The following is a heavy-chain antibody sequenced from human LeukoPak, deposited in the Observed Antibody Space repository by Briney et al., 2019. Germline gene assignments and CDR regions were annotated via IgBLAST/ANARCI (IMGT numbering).Heavy chain of an antibody. CDR3: ARVGSSWPHYYFDY. D-gene: IGHD6-13*01. Sequence: PSQTLSLTCTVSGASISSNNYYWSWIRQPPGKGLEWIGNVLHSGSTYYNPSLKSRVTISVDRSKNQFSLKLSSVTAADTAVYYCARVGSSWPHYYFDYWGQGTLVTVSS. CDR1: GASISSNNYY. CDR2: VLHSGST. V-gene: IGHV4-30-2*01. J-gene: IGHJ4*02.